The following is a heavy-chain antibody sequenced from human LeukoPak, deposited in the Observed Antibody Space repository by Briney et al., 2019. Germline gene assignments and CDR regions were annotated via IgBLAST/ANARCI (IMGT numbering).Heavy chain of an antibody. Sequence: GSPRLSCAASVFTFSSYATTGVRQAPGKGLEWVSGISGSGDCTLYADSVGGLLTISRDNSKNTLYLQMNSLRAEDTAVYYCAKSEVGSSFYRPDYWGEGTGDRL. D-gene: IGHD6-13*01. CDR1: VFTFSSYA. CDR3: AKSEVGSSFYRPDY. V-gene: IGHV3-23*01. J-gene: IGHJ4*02. CDR2: ISGSGDCT.